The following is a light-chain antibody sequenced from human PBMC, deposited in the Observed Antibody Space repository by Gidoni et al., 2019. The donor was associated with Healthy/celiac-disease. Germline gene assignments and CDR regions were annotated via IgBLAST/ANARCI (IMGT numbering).Light chain of an antibody. CDR1: QSISSY. J-gene: IGKJ1*01. CDR3: QQNYSTPPT. Sequence: DIQMTQSPSSLSASVGDRVTITCRPSQSISSYLNWYQQKPGKAPKLLIYAASILQSGVPSRFSGSGSGTDFTLTISSLQPEDFATYYCQQNYSTPPTFGQGTKVEIK. V-gene: IGKV1-39*01. CDR2: AAS.